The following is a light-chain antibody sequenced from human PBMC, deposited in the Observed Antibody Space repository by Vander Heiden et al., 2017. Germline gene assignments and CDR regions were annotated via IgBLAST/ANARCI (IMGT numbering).Light chain of an antibody. CDR3: QQYYSTPFT. CDR2: WAS. V-gene: IGKV4-1*01. Sequence: DIVMTQSPDSLAVSLGERATINCNSSQSVLYSAKNKNYLAWYQQKPGQPPKLLIYWASTRESGVPDRFSGSGSGTDFTLTISSLQAEDVAVYYCQQYYSTPFTFGPGTKVDIK. CDR1: QSVLYSAKNKNY. J-gene: IGKJ3*01.